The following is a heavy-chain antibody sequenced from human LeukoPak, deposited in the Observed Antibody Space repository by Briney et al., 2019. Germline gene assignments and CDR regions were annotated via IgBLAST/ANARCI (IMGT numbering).Heavy chain of an antibody. CDR2: ISAYNGNT. V-gene: IGHV1-18*01. J-gene: IGHJ4*02. Sequence: VASVKVSCKASGYTFTSYGISWVRQAPGQGLEWMGWISAYNGNTNYAQKLQGRVTMTTDTSTSTAYMELRSLRSDDTAVYYCARNGYCTNGVCWFPSDYWGQGTLVTVSS. CDR3: ARNGYCTNGVCWFPSDY. CDR1: GYTFTSYG. D-gene: IGHD2-8*01.